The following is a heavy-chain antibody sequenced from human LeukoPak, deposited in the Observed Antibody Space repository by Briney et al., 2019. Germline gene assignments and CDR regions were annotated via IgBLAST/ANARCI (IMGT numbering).Heavy chain of an antibody. V-gene: IGHV4-59*01. CDR1: GGSISSYY. Sequence: SETLSLTCTVSGGSISSYYWSWIRQPPGKGLEWIGCIYYSGSTNYNPSLKSRVTISVDTSKNQFSLKLSSVTAADTAVYYCARAAAAGKGSFDYWGQGTLVTVSS. D-gene: IGHD6-13*01. J-gene: IGHJ4*02. CDR2: IYYSGST. CDR3: ARAAAAGKGSFDY.